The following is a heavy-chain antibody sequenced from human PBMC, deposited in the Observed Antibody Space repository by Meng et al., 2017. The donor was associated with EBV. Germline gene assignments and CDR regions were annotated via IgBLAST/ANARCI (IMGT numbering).Heavy chain of an antibody. V-gene: IGHV1-69*17. CDR1: GDNLNNLC. CDR3: VRDLWLRIGECV. CDR2: ITPVFGIA. D-gene: IGHD5-12*01. Sequence: VQRVQSGVWVKNPRPLGKFACNVSGDNLNNLCISWVRQAPGQGLECMGDITPVFGIANYEESFQGRVTISADTSTRTAYMDLGSLRSDDTAVYYCVRDLWLRIGECVWGQGTLVTVSS. J-gene: IGHJ4*02.